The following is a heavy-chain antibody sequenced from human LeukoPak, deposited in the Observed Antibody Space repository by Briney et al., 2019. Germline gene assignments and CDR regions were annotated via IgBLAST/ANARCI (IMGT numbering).Heavy chain of an antibody. CDR3: ARDHSARYCSGGSCPVDY. V-gene: IGHV1-8*01. D-gene: IGHD2-15*01. CDR2: MNPNSGNT. J-gene: IGHJ4*02. Sequence: ASVKVSCKASGYTFTSYDINWVRQATGQGLEWMGWMNPNSGNTGYAQKFQGRVTMTRNTSISTAYMELSSLRSEDTAVYYCARDHSARYCSGGSCPVDYWGQGTLVTVSS. CDR1: GYTFTSYD.